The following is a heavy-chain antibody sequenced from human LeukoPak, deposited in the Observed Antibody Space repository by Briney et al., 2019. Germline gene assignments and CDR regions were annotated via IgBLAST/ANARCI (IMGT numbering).Heavy chain of an antibody. CDR2: ISGSGGST. Sequence: GGSLRLSCAASGFTFSSYAMSRVRQAPGKGLEWVSAISGSGGSTYYADSVKGRFTISRDNSKNTLYLQMNSLRAEDAAVYYCAKVPDPYCFDYWGQGTLVTVSS. CDR1: GFTFSSYA. CDR3: AKVPDPYCFDY. V-gene: IGHV3-23*01. J-gene: IGHJ4*02.